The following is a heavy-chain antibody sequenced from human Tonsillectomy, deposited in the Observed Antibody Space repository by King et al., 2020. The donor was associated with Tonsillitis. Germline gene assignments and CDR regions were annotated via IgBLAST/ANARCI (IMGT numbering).Heavy chain of an antibody. Sequence: VQLVESGGGLIQPGGSLRLSCAASGFTVSSNYMSWVRQAPGKGLEWVSVIYTGGSTYYADSVKGRFTISRDNSKNTLYLQMNSLRAEDTAVYYCARDLVDVYYLTWYFDLWGRGTLVTVSS. V-gene: IGHV3-53*01. CDR1: GFTVSSNY. J-gene: IGHJ2*01. CDR2: IYTGGST. D-gene: IGHD3-22*01. CDR3: ARDLVDVYYLTWYFDL.